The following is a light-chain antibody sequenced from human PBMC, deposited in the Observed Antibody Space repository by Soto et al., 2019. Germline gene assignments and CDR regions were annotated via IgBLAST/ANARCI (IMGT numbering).Light chain of an antibody. CDR2: AAS. CDR3: QHSYSDPLT. J-gene: IGKJ2*01. CDR1: QNIRTY. Sequence: DIQMTQSPSSLSASVGDRVTITCRASQNIRTYLNWYQQRPGKAPKFLIYAASRLQDGVPSRFSGSESGTDFTLTISSLQPEDSATYYCQHSYSDPLTFGQGTKLEIK. V-gene: IGKV1-39*01.